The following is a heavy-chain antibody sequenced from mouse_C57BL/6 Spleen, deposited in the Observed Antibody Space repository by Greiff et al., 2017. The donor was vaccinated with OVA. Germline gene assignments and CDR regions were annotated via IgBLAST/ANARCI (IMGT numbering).Heavy chain of an antibody. D-gene: IGHD1-1*01. J-gene: IGHJ1*03. V-gene: IGHV5-4*01. CDR1: GFTFSSYA. Sequence: EVMLVESGGGLVKPGGSLKLSCAASGFTFSSYAMSWVRQTPEKRLEWVATISDGGSYTYYPDNVKGRFTISRDNAKNNLYLQMSHLKSEDTAMYYCAREKYYGSSPRYFDVWGTGTTVTVSS. CDR2: ISDGGSYT. CDR3: AREKYYGSSPRYFDV.